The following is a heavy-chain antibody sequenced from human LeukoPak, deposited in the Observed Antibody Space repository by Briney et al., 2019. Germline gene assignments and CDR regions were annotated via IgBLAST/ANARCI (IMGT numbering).Heavy chain of an antibody. D-gene: IGHD6-19*01. Sequence: GRSLRLSCAASGFTFSSYAMHWVRQAPGKGLEWVAVISYDGSNKYYADSVKGRFTISRDNSKNTLYLQMNSLRAEDTAVYYCARDQMGGSGWYDYWGQGTLVTVSS. J-gene: IGHJ4*02. CDR3: ARDQMGGSGWYDY. CDR2: ISYDGSNK. CDR1: GFTFSSYA. V-gene: IGHV3-30-3*01.